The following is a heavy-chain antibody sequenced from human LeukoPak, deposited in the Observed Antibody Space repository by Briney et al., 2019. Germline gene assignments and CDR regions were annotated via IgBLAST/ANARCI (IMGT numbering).Heavy chain of an antibody. D-gene: IGHD1-26*01. Sequence: GGSLRLSCAASGFTFSSYSMNWVRQAPEKGLEWVSYISSSSSTIYYADSVKGRFTISRDNAKNSLYLQMNSLRAEDTAVYYCAQSGIVGATPFDYWGQGTLVTVSS. CDR1: GFTFSSYS. V-gene: IGHV3-48*01. CDR2: ISSSSSTI. CDR3: AQSGIVGATPFDY. J-gene: IGHJ4*02.